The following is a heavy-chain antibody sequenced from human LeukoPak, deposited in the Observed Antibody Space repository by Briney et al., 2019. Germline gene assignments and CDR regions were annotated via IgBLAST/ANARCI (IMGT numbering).Heavy chain of an antibody. CDR1: GYTFTGYY. CDR2: IIPIFGTA. Sequence: SVKVSCKASGYTFTGYYMHWVRQAPGQGLEWMGGIIPIFGTANYAQKFQGRVTITTDESTSTAYMELSSLRSEDTAVYYCARDTDGDGYNSENDAFDIWGQGTMVTVSS. J-gene: IGHJ3*02. CDR3: ARDTDGDGYNSENDAFDI. D-gene: IGHD5-24*01. V-gene: IGHV1-69*05.